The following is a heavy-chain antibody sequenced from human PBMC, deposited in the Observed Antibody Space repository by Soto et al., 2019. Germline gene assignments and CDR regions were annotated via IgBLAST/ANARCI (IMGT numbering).Heavy chain of an antibody. CDR1: GFNFTRNG. CDR3: AKGQAGATVEC. D-gene: IGHD1-26*01. Sequence: QVHLVESGGGVVQPGKSLTLSCVVSGFNFTRNGMHWVRQAPGKGLEWVAAITSGGGSQYYADSVKGRFTISRDNSRNTLFLQVNSLGPEDTAVYYCAKGQAGATVECWGQGTLVTVSS. V-gene: IGHV3-30*18. J-gene: IGHJ4*02. CDR2: ITSGGGSQ.